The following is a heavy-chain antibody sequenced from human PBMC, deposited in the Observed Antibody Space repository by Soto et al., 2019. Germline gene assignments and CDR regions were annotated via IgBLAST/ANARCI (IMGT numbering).Heavy chain of an antibody. J-gene: IGHJ5*02. D-gene: IGHD6-19*01. CDR1: GGSISSGGYY. V-gene: IGHV4-31*03. CDR3: ARKIYSSGWFNWFDP. CDR2: IYYSGST. Sequence: PSETLSLTCTVSGGSISSGGYYWSWIRQHPGKGLEWIGYIYYSGSTYYNPSLKSRVTISVDTSKNQFSLKLSSVTAADTAVYYCARKIYSSGWFNWFDPWGQGALVTSPQ.